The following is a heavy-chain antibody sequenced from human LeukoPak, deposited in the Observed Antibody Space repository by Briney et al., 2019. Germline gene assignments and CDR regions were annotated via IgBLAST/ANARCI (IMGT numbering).Heavy chain of an antibody. Sequence: ASVKVSCKASGYTFTSYYMHWVRQAPGQGLEWMGIINPSGGSTSYAQKFQGRVTMTRDTSTSTAYMELRSLRSDDTAVYYCAYSSAWVDNWFDPWGQGTLVTVSS. D-gene: IGHD6-19*01. CDR3: AYSSAWVDNWFDP. CDR1: GYTFTSYY. CDR2: INPSGGST. J-gene: IGHJ5*02. V-gene: IGHV1-46*01.